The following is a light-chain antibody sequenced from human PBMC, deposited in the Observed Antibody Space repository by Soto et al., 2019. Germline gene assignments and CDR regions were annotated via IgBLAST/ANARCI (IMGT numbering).Light chain of an antibody. J-gene: IGLJ1*01. V-gene: IGLV2-14*01. Sequence: QSALTQPASVSGSPGQSIPISCTGTSSDVGSYNYVSWYQQHPGKAPKLMIYEVSDRPSGISSRFSGSKSGNTASLTISGLQTEDEADYYCSSYTSSSTLFGTGTKLTVL. CDR3: SSYTSSSTL. CDR1: SSDVGSYNY. CDR2: EVS.